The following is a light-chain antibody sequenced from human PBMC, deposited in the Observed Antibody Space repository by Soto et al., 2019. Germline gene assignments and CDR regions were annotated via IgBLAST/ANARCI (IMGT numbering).Light chain of an antibody. CDR2: DAS. J-gene: IGKJ4*01. CDR3: EQYDNLPPT. CDR1: QDISNY. Sequence: DIQMTQSPSSLSASVGDRVTITCQASQDISNYLNWYQQKPGKAPKLLIYDASNLETGVPSRFSGSGSATDFTFTISSLQPEDIATDYGEQYDNLPPTFGGGTKVEIK. V-gene: IGKV1-33*01.